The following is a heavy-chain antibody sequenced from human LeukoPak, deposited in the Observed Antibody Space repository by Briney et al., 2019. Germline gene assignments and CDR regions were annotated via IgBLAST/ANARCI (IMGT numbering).Heavy chain of an antibody. V-gene: IGHV4-30-4*01. CDR2: IYYSGST. CDR1: GGSISSGDYY. Sequence: SETLSLTCTVSGGSISSGDYYWSWIRQPPGKGLEWIGYIYYSGSTYYNPSLKSRVTISVDTSKNQFSLKLSSVKAADTAVFYCARHPAYGPFDYWGHGTLVTVSS. CDR3: ARHPAYGPFDY. J-gene: IGHJ4*01. D-gene: IGHD3-10*01.